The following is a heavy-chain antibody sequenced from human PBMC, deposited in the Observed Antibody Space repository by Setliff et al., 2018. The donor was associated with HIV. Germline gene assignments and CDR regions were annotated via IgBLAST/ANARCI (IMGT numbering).Heavy chain of an antibody. J-gene: IGHJ5*02. Sequence: SETLSLTCAVSGYSISSGYYWGWSRQPPGKGLEWIGCIYHSGSTYYNPSLKSRLTISLDTSKNQLFLKLSSVTAADSAMYYCARSYCGADCSLVADTNWFDPWGQGTLVTVSS. CDR2: IYHSGST. D-gene: IGHD2-21*01. CDR3: ARSYCGADCSLVADTNWFDP. CDR1: GYSISSGYY. V-gene: IGHV4-38-2*01.